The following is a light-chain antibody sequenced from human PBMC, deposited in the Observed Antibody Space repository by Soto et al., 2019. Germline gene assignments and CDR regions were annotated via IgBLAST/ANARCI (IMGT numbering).Light chain of an antibody. CDR2: DAS. CDR1: QSISRW. V-gene: IGKV1-5*01. Sequence: DIQMTQSPATLSASLGDRVTITWRASQSISRWLAWYQQKPGKAPKLLSYDASSLESGVPSRFRGSGSGTDFTLTISSLEPEDFEVYYCQQRSNWPQTFGQGTKV. J-gene: IGKJ1*01. CDR3: QQRSNWPQT.